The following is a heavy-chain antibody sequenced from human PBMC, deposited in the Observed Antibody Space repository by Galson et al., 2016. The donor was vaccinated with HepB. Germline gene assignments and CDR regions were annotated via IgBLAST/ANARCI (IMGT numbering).Heavy chain of an antibody. Sequence: SLRLSCAASGFTFSSCAMNWVRQAPGKGLEWVSTISGSETTSYADSMKGRFTISRDNSKNTLFLQMTSLRPEDTATYYCAGAFDYWGQGILVTVSS. V-gene: IGHV3-23*01. CDR2: ISGSETT. J-gene: IGHJ4*02. CDR3: AGAFDY. CDR1: GFTFSSCA.